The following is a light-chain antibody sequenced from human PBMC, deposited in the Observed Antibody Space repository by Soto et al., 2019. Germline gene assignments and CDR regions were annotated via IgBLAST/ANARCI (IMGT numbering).Light chain of an antibody. CDR3: QQYSDSPT. CDR1: RTVSSK. V-gene: IGKV3D-15*02. J-gene: IGKJ1*01. Sequence: EIVMMQSPATLSVSPGERATVSCRASRTVSSKLAWYQQKPGQAPCLLIYGASTRATGIPARFSGSGSGTEFTLTISSLQSEDFAVYYCQQYSDSPTFGLGTKVEIK. CDR2: GAS.